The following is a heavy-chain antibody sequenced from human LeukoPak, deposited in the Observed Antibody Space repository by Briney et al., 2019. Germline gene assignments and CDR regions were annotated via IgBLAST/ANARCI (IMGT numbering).Heavy chain of an antibody. Sequence: QPGRSLRLSCEVSGFTFTSYGMHWVRQAPGKGREWVADIWYDGSNKYYADSVKGRFTISRDNSKNTVFLQMTSLRADDTAVYYCARAYSGYSSRGFDYWGQGTLVSVSS. D-gene: IGHD5-12*01. CDR1: GFTFTSYG. CDR3: ARAYSGYSSRGFDY. V-gene: IGHV3-33*01. CDR2: IWYDGSNK. J-gene: IGHJ4*02.